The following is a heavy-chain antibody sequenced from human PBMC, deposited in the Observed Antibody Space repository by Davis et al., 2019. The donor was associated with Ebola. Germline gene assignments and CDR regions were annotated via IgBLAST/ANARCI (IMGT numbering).Heavy chain of an antibody. D-gene: IGHD5-12*01. CDR3: AKAPNEVATAPGY. CDR2: ISGSGGST. CDR1: GFTFSSYA. J-gene: IGHJ4*02. V-gene: IGHV3-23*01. Sequence: GESLKISCAASGFTFSSYAMSCVRQAPGKGLEWVSAISGSGGSTYYAGSVKGRFTISRDNSQNTLYLQMNSLRAEDTAVYYCAKAPNEVATAPGYWGQGTLVTVSS.